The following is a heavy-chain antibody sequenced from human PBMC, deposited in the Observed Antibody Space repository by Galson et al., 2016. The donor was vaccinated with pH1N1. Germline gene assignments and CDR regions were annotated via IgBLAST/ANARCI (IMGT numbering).Heavy chain of an antibody. CDR3: ARTTAAAGTFYFDY. CDR2: VYYSGTT. Sequence: LSLTCTVSGGSISNSNYYWGWIRQPPGKGLEWLGSVYYSGTTYYNPSLKSRVTISADTSKNQFSLKLSSVTAADTAVYYCARTTAAAGTFYFDYWGQGTLVTVSS. V-gene: IGHV4-39*01. CDR1: GGSISNSNYY. D-gene: IGHD6-13*01. J-gene: IGHJ4*02.